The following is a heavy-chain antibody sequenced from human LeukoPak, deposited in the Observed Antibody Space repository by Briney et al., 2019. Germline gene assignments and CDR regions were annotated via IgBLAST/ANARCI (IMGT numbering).Heavy chain of an antibody. CDR1: GFSFSNAW. J-gene: IGHJ4*02. Sequence: GGALRLSCAASGFSFSNAWMTWVRQPPGKGLEWVGRIKSKTDDGTTDYAAPVKGRFTISRDDSINTLYLQMNSLKIEDTAIYYCTQYIAAPASPYFDYWGQGDLLTVSS. V-gene: IGHV3-15*01. CDR3: TQYIAAPASPYFDY. D-gene: IGHD6-13*01. CDR2: IKSKTDDGTT.